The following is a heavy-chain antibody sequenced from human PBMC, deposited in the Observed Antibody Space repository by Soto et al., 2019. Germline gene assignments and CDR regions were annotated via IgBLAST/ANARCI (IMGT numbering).Heavy chain of an antibody. Sequence: QVQLQESGPGLVKPSGTLSLTCAVSGGSISSSNWWSWVRQPPGKGLEWIGEIYHSGSTNYNPSLKSRVTTSVDKSKNQFSLKLSSVTAADTAVYYCATRIAAAETNDWYFDLWGRGTLVTVSS. CDR1: GGSISSSNW. CDR3: ATRIAAAETNDWYFDL. CDR2: IYHSGST. J-gene: IGHJ2*01. D-gene: IGHD6-13*01. V-gene: IGHV4-4*02.